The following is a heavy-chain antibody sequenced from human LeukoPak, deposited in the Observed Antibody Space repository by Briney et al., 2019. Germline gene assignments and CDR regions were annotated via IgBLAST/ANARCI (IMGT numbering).Heavy chain of an antibody. CDR2: ISGSGGST. Sequence: GGSLRLSCAASGFTFSSYAMSWVRQAPGKGLEWVSAISGSGGSTYYTDSVKGRFTISRDNSKNTLYLQMNSLRAEDTAVYYCAKGVGWYSSSGFDYWGQGTLVPSPQ. V-gene: IGHV3-23*01. CDR3: AKGVGWYSSSGFDY. J-gene: IGHJ4*02. D-gene: IGHD6-6*01. CDR1: GFTFSSYA.